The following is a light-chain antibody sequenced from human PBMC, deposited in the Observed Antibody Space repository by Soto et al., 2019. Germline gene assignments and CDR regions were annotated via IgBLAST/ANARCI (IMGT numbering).Light chain of an antibody. J-gene: IGKJ1*01. CDR3: QQYGGSPGT. CDR1: QSVSSNQ. V-gene: IGKV3-20*01. Sequence: EFVLTQSPGTLSLSSGERATLSCRTSQSVSSNQLAWYQQKPGQAPRLLIYGASSRTTGIPDRFSGSGSGTNFTLTISRLETEDFAVYYCQQYGGSPGTFGQGTKVEIK. CDR2: GAS.